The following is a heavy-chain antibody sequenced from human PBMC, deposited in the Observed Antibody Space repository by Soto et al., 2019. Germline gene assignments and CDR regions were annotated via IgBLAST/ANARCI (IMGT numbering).Heavy chain of an antibody. CDR2: INPSGSTT. V-gene: IGHV1-46*01. Sequence: EASVKVSCKASGYTFTTYYMHWVRQAPGQGPEWIGIINPSGSTTNYAQKIKSRVTMTRDTSTTTVYMDLRSLRSEDTALFFCARETRIVTKSSKRWFDPWGQGTLVTVSS. J-gene: IGHJ5*02. CDR1: GYTFTTYY. D-gene: IGHD5-12*01. CDR3: ARETRIVTKSSKRWFDP.